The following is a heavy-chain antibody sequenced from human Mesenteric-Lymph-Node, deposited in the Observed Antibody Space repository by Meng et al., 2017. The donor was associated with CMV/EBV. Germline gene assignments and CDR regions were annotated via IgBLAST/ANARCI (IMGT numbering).Heavy chain of an antibody. D-gene: IGHD1-14*01. Sequence: VKLVGGGGGWVETGGSIRQTLEAPGFNARHKYMSWFCMAPAVGLERAWNIYRSKNTYPIDYVQERLDVSRNNAKNTMNLQMNSLRVEATAVYYCTEETASYLHLGFWGKGSLVTVSS. J-gene: IGHJ4*02. V-gene: IGHV3-66*01. CDR2: IYRSKNT. CDR1: GFNARHKY. CDR3: TEETASYLHLGF.